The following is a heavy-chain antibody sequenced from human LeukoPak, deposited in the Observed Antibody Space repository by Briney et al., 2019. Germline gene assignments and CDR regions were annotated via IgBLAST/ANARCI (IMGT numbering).Heavy chain of an antibody. CDR3: GGEGFSGGVDY. D-gene: IGHD4-23*01. Sequence: GVSLRLSRAASGFTFNSNWMHWVRQAPGKGLVWVTHIRTGRSSAGYADSVKIRSTNSRDNAKNTLYRQMNSLRAEDTSVYYCGGEGFSGGVDYCGQGNLATVTS. CDR1: GFTFNSNW. V-gene: IGHV3-74*01. CDR2: IRTGRSSA. J-gene: IGHJ4*02.